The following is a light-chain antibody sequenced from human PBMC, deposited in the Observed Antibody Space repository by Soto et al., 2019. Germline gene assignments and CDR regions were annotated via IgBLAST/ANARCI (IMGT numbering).Light chain of an antibody. CDR3: SSYAGSYSYV. J-gene: IGLJ1*01. CDR2: DVS. CDR1: TRDVGGYTY. V-gene: IGLV2-11*01. Sequence: QSAPTKPRSVSGSPGQSVTISCTGTTRDVGGYTYVSWYQQHPGKAPKMMIYDVSKRPSGVPDRFSGSKSGYTASLTISGLQAEDEADYYCSSYAGSYSYVFGTGTKVTVL.